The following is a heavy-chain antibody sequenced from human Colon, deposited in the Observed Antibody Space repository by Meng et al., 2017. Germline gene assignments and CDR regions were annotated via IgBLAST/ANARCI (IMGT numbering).Heavy chain of an antibody. V-gene: IGHV4-4*02. Sequence: QVMVQGSGLGLGKPSGTLSLICVASGGSISNSNGWSCVRQPPGKGLEWIGQIYHGGSTNYNPSLKSRVTISVDESKNQFSLKLSSVTAADTAVYYCVRNGFGLKAFDIWGQGTVVTVSS. CDR2: IYHGGST. CDR3: VRNGFGLKAFDI. J-gene: IGHJ3*02. D-gene: IGHD3-10*01. CDR1: GGSISNSNG.